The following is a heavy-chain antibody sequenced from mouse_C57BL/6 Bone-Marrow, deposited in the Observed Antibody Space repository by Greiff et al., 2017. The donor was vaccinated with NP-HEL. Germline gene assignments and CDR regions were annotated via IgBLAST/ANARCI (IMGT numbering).Heavy chain of an antibody. J-gene: IGHJ1*03. CDR1: GFNIKDDY. CDR2: IDPENGDT. Sequence: EVKLVESGAELVRPGASVKLSCTASGFNIKDDYMHWVKQRPEQGLEWIGWIDPENGDTEYASKFQGKATITADTSSNTAYLQLSSLTSEDTAVYYCTTSTVVSWYFDVWGTGTTVTVSS. D-gene: IGHD1-1*01. V-gene: IGHV14-4*01. CDR3: TTSTVVSWYFDV.